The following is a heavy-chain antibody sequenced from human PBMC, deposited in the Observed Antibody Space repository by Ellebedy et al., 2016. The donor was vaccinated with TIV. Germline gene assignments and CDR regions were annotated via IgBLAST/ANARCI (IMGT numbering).Heavy chain of an antibody. Sequence: SLKISCAASGFTFDDYAMHWVRQAPGKGLEWVSGISWNSGSIGYADSVKGRFTISRDNAKNSLYLQMNSLRAEDTAVYYCARDFIVVVPAAMKPYYGMDVWGQGTTVTVSS. CDR3: ARDFIVVVPAAMKPYYGMDV. D-gene: IGHD2-2*01. V-gene: IGHV3-9*01. CDR2: ISWNSGSI. J-gene: IGHJ6*02. CDR1: GFTFDDYA.